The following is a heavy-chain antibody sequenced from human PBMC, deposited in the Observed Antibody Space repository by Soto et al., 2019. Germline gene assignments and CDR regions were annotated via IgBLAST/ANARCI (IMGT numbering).Heavy chain of an antibody. J-gene: IGHJ3*02. D-gene: IGHD1-26*01. Sequence: QVQLQQSGPGLVKPSQTLSLTCAISGDSVSTNFAAWVWIRQSPSRGLEWLGRTYYRSKWYSDYAVSLNSRITINADTSKNHFILHLNSVTPEDSAIYYCARDRVGAPGGDDAFDIWGQGTLVAVSS. CDR3: ARDRVGAPGGDDAFDI. CDR1: GDSVSTNFAA. V-gene: IGHV6-1*01. CDR2: TYYRSKWYS.